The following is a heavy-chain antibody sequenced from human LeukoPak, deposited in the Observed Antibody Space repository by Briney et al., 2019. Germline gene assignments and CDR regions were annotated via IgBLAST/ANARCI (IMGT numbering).Heavy chain of an antibody. J-gene: IGHJ6*03. Sequence: SETLSLTCTVSGGSIRSGDYYWGWIRQPPGKGLEWIGSIYYSGSTYYNPSLKSRVTISVDTSKNQFSLKLSSVTAADTAVYYCARGPPPYYDFWSGLNYYYYMDVWGKGTTVTVSS. CDR1: GGSIRSGDYY. V-gene: IGHV4-39*01. D-gene: IGHD3-3*01. CDR2: IYYSGST. CDR3: ARGPPPYYDFWSGLNYYYYMDV.